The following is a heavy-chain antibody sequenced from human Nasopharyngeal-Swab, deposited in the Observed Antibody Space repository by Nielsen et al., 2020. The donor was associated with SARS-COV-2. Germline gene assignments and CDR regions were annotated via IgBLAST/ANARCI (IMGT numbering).Heavy chain of an antibody. CDR2: VSYSGTA. D-gene: IGHD4-17*01. Sequence: SETLSLTCTVSGASISSSINYWGWIRQSPQKGLEWIGTVSYSGTANYNPSLNSRVTISVDPSKNQFSLKLISVTAADTTVYYCPRDESGDYLGLPFDYWGQGTLVTVSS. V-gene: IGHV4-39*07. J-gene: IGHJ4*02. CDR3: PRDESGDYLGLPFDY. CDR1: GASISSSINY.